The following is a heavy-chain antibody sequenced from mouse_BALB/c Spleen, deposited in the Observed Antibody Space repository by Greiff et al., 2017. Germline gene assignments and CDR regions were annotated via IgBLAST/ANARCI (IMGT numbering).Heavy chain of an antibody. CDR2: ISSGSSTI. V-gene: IGHV5-17*02. D-gene: IGHD4-1*01. CDR1: GFTFSSFG. J-gene: IGHJ2*01. CDR3: ARDGKLGNYFDY. Sequence: EVQRVESGGGLVQPGGSRKLSCAASGFTFSSFGMHWVRQAPEKGLEWVAYISSGSSTIYYADTVKGRFTISRDNPKNTLFLQMTSLRSEDTAMYYCARDGKLGNYFDYWGQGTTLTVSS.